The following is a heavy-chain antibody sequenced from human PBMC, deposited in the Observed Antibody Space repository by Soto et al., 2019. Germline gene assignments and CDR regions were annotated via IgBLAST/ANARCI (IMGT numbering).Heavy chain of an antibody. D-gene: IGHD3-16*01. V-gene: IGHV3-48*02. Sequence: EVQLVESGGAFVQPGGSLRLSCAASGVTFSTNSMSWVRQAPGKGLEWVSYISSSSDTIYYADSVKGRFSISRDNVNNSLYLQMNSLRDEDTSVYYCASRGWFDAWGQGTQVTVSA. CDR2: ISSSSDTI. CDR3: ASRGWFDA. J-gene: IGHJ5*02. CDR1: GVTFSTNS.